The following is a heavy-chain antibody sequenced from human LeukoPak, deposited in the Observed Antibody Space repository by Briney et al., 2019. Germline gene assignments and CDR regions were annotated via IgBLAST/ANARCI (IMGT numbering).Heavy chain of an antibody. CDR1: GGSISSGDYY. CDR2: IYYSGST. CDR3: ANGIVGAPDYYMDV. D-gene: IGHD1-26*01. V-gene: IGHV4-30-4*08. J-gene: IGHJ6*03. Sequence: SETLSLTCTVSGGSISSGDYYWSWIRQPPGKGREWIGYIYYSGSTYYNPSLKSRVTISVDTSKNQFSLKLSSVTAADTAVYYCANGIVGAPDYYMDVWGKGTTVTVSS.